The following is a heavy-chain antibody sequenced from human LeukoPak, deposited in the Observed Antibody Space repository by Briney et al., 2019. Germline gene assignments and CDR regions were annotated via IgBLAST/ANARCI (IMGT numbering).Heavy chain of an antibody. Sequence: PGGSLRLSCAASGFTFSSYALHWVRQAPGKGLEWVAVISYDGSNKYYADSVKGRFTISRDNSKNTLSLQMNSLRAEDTALYYCARVRTAWYEGTFDYWGQGTLVTVSS. V-gene: IGHV3-30-3*01. CDR1: GFTFSSYA. CDR2: ISYDGSNK. J-gene: IGHJ4*02. CDR3: ARVRTAWYEGTFDY. D-gene: IGHD6-13*01.